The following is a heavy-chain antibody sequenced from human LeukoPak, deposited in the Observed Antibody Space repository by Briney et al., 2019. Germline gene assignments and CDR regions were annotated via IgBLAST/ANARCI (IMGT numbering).Heavy chain of an antibody. Sequence: PSETLSLTCTVSGGSIRRYHWTWIRQPPGKGLEWIGYIYYSGSTNYNPSLKSRVTISVDTSKNQFSLKLSSVTAADTAVYYCARHAATGTTSSLRFDPWGQGTLVTVSS. CDR1: GGSIRRYH. J-gene: IGHJ5*02. CDR2: IYYSGST. CDR3: ARHAATGTTSSLRFDP. D-gene: IGHD4-17*01. V-gene: IGHV4-59*08.